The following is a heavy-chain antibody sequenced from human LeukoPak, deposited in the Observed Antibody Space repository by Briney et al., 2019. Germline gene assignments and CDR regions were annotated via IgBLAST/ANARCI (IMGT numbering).Heavy chain of an antibody. V-gene: IGHV4-39*07. J-gene: IGHJ4*02. D-gene: IGHD6-19*01. CDR2: IYYSGST. Sequence: SETLSLTCTVSGGSISSSSYYWGWIRQPPGKGLEWIGNIYYSGSTNYNPSLKSRVTISVDTSKNQFSLKLSSVTAADTAVYYCARGGSSGWFSSMGYWGQGILVTVSS. CDR1: GGSISSSSYY. CDR3: ARGGSSGWFSSMGY.